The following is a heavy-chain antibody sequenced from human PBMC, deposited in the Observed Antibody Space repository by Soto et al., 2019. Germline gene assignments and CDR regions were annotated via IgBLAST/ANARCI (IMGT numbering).Heavy chain of an antibody. Sequence: ASVKVSCKASGGTFSSYAISWVRQAPGQGLEWMGGIIPIFGTANYAQKFQGRVTITADESTSTAYMELSSLRSEDTAVYYCASDYSSGTFDYWGQGTLVTVSS. CDR2: IIPIFGTA. CDR3: ASDYSSGTFDY. J-gene: IGHJ4*02. CDR1: GGTFSSYA. V-gene: IGHV1-69*13. D-gene: IGHD3-22*01.